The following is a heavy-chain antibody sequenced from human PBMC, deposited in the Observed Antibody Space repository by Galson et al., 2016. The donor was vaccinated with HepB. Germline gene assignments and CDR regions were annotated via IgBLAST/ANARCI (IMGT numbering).Heavy chain of an antibody. V-gene: IGHV4-31*03. Sequence: TLSLTCSVSGGSISSGGYYWSWIRQHPGKGLEWIGYIYYSGSTYYNPSLKSRVTISVDTSKNQFSLKLSSVTAADTAVYYCARDEGAGECFDYWGQGTLVTVSS. CDR2: IYYSGST. J-gene: IGHJ4*02. D-gene: IGHD3-10*01. CDR1: GGSISSGGYY. CDR3: ARDEGAGECFDY.